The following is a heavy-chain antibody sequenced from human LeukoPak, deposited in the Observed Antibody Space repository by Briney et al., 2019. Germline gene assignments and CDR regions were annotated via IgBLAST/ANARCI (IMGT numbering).Heavy chain of an antibody. Sequence: GGSLRLSCAASGVTFSSYWMHWGRQAPGKGVVWVSRINTDGSTTNYADSVKGRFTISRDNAENTLYLQMNSLRAEDTAVYYCARGSPAAVWGQGALVTVSS. CDR3: ARGSPAAV. CDR1: GVTFSSYW. D-gene: IGHD6-25*01. V-gene: IGHV3-74*01. CDR2: INTDGSTT. J-gene: IGHJ4*02.